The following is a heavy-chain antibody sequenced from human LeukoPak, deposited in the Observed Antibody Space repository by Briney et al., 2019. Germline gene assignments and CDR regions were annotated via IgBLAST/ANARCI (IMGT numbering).Heavy chain of an antibody. Sequence: PSETLSLTCTVSGGSISSYYWSCIRQPPGKGLEWIGYIYYSGSTNYNPSLKSRVTISVDTSKNQFSLKLSSVTAADTAVYYCARGHYYDSSGLFDYWGQGTLLTVSS. J-gene: IGHJ4*02. CDR2: IYYSGST. CDR3: ARGHYYDSSGLFDY. CDR1: GGSISSYY. D-gene: IGHD3-22*01. V-gene: IGHV4-59*01.